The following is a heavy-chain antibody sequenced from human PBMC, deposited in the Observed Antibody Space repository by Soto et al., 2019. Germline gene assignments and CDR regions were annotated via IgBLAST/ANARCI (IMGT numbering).Heavy chain of an antibody. CDR3: ARVSVAGRKYYFDY. D-gene: IGHD6-19*01. CDR1: GGSISSGGYY. J-gene: IGHJ4*02. V-gene: IGHV4-31*03. Sequence: SETLSVTCTVSGGSISSGGYYWSWIRQHPGKGPEWIGYIYYSGSTYYNPSLKSRVTISVDTSKNQFSLKLSSVTAADTAVYYCARVSVAGRKYYFDYWGQGTLVTVST. CDR2: IYYSGST.